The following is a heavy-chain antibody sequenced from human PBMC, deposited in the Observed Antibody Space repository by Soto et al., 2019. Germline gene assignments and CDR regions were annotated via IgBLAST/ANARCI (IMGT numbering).Heavy chain of an antibody. CDR1: GGSISSYY. CDR2: IYYSGST. Sequence: SETLSLTCTVSGGSISSYYWSWIRQPPGKGLEWIGYIYYSGSTNYNPSLKSRVTISVDTSKNQFPLKLSSVTAADTAVYYCARDMGYCSGGSCLDNWFDPWGQGTLVTVSS. J-gene: IGHJ5*02. CDR3: ARDMGYCSGGSCLDNWFDP. V-gene: IGHV4-59*01. D-gene: IGHD2-15*01.